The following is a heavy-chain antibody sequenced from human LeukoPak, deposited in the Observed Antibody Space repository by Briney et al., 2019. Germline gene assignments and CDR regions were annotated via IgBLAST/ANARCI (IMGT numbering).Heavy chain of an antibody. D-gene: IGHD3-22*01. Sequence: GGSLRLSCAASGFTFSSYAMSWVRQAPGKGLEWVSAISGSGGSTYYADSVKGRFTISRDNSKNTLYLQMNSLRAEDTAVYYCASHYDSSGYYYYFDYWGQGTLVTVSS. J-gene: IGHJ4*02. CDR1: GFTFSSYA. V-gene: IGHV3-23*01. CDR2: ISGSGGST. CDR3: ASHYDSSGYYYYFDY.